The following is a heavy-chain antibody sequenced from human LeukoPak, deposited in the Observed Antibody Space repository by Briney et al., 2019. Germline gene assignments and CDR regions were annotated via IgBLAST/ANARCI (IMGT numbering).Heavy chain of an antibody. CDR3: ARPYFDWLTYYFDS. D-gene: IGHD3-9*01. Sequence: GRSLRLSCAASGFTFSSYAMSWVRQAPGKGLEWVSAISGSGGSTYYADSVKGRFTISRDNSKNTLYLQMNSLRAEDTAVYYCARPYFDWLTYYFDSWGQGTLVTVSS. J-gene: IGHJ4*02. CDR2: ISGSGGST. V-gene: IGHV3-23*01. CDR1: GFTFSSYA.